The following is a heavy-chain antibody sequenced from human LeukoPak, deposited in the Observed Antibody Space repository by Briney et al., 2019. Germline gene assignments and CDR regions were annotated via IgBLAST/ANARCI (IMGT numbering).Heavy chain of an antibody. CDR1: GYTFTSYG. Sequence: GASVKLSCKASGYTFTSYGISWVRQAPGQGLEWMGWISAYNGNTNYAQKLQGRVTMTTDTSTSTAYMELRSLRSDDTAVYYCARDPGAAAGAKTEPEYFQHWGQGTLVTVSS. J-gene: IGHJ1*01. V-gene: IGHV1-18*01. CDR2: ISAYNGNT. D-gene: IGHD6-13*01. CDR3: ARDPGAAAGAKTEPEYFQH.